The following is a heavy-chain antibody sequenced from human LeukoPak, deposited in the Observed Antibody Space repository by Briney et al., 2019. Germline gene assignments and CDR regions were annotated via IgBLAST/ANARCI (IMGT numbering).Heavy chain of an antibody. CDR2: IYHSGST. V-gene: IGHV4-4*02. Sequence: KPSETLSLTCAVSGGSISSSNWWSWVRQPPGKGLEWIGEIYHSGSTNYNPSLKSRVTISVDKSKNQFSLKLSSVTAADTAVYYCARDLSDSSSSGSDYWGQGTLVTVSS. CDR1: GGSISSSNW. CDR3: ARDLSDSSSSGSDY. J-gene: IGHJ4*02. D-gene: IGHD6-6*01.